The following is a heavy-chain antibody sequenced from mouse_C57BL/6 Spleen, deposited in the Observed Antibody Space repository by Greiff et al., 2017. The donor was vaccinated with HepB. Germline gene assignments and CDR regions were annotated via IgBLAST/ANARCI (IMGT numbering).Heavy chain of an antibody. J-gene: IGHJ4*01. CDR1: GYTFTDYN. CDR3: ARTLRRPYAMDY. CDR2: INPNNGGT. Sequence: VQLQQSGPELVKPGASVKIPCKASGYTFTDYNMDWVKQSHGKSLEWIGDINPNNGGTIYNQKFKGKATLTVDKSSSTAYMELRSLTSEDTAVYYCARTLRRPYAMDYWGQGTSVTVSS. V-gene: IGHV1-18*01. D-gene: IGHD2-4*01.